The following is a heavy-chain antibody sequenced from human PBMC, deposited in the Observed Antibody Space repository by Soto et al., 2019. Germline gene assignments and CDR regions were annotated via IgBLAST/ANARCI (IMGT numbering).Heavy chain of an antibody. CDR1: GLTFSAYG. CDR2: ISYDGSKK. V-gene: IGHV3-30*18. J-gene: IGHJ3*02. D-gene: IGHD2-8*01. Sequence: QARLVESGGGVVQPGRSLRLSCEASGLTFSAYGMHWVRQAPGKGLEWVATISYDGSKKYFGDSVKGRFTISRDNSKSNLYLEMNSLRTEDTAVYYCAKASHCNKGRCSLGLIGDRAFDIWVQGTMVTVSS. CDR3: AKASHCNKGRCSLGLIGDRAFDI.